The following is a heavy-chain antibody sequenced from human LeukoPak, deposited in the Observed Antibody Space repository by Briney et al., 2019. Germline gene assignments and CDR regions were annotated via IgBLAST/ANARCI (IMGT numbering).Heavy chain of an antibody. CDR2: IYHNGST. D-gene: IGHD3-22*01. J-gene: IGHJ4*02. V-gene: IGHV4-38-2*02. CDR1: GYSISSGYY. CDR3: YNYYDSSGYYGDY. Sequence: SETLSLTCTVSGYSISSGYYWGWIRQPPGKGLEWIGSIYHNGSTYYNPSLKSRVTISVDTSKNQFSLKLSSVTAADTAVYYCYNYYDSSGYYGDYWGQGTLVTVSS.